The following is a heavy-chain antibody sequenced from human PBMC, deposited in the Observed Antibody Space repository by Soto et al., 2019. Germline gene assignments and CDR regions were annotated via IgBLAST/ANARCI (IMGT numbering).Heavy chain of an antibody. D-gene: IGHD2-21*02. CDR2: INPSGGTT. Sequence: QVQLVQSGAEVKKPGASVKVSCKAAGYAFTSYYVHWVRQAPGQGLEWMGIINPSGGTTTYAQRFQGRVTTTRDTSTSTVYMELNSLRSEDTAVYHCARVWTGCDYGFDIWGQGTMVTVSS. J-gene: IGHJ3*02. CDR3: ARVWTGCDYGFDI. V-gene: IGHV1-46*01. CDR1: GYAFTSYY.